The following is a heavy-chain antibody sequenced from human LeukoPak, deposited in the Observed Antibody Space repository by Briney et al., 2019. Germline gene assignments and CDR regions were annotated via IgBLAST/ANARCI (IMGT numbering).Heavy chain of an antibody. Sequence: GGSLRPSCAASGFTFSSYGMHWVRQAPGKGLEWVAVIWYDGSNKYYADSVKGRFTISRDNSKNTLYLQMNSLRAEDTAVYYCARDPARDSSGYYPDYWGQGTLVTVSS. CDR2: IWYDGSNK. J-gene: IGHJ4*02. V-gene: IGHV3-33*01. CDR1: GFTFSSYG. D-gene: IGHD3-22*01. CDR3: ARDPARDSSGYYPDY.